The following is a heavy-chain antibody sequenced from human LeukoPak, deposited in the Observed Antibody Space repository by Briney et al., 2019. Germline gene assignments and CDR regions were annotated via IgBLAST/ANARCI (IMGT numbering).Heavy chain of an antibody. Sequence: GGSLRLSCAASGFTFRNYGMHWVRQAPGKGLEWVSFIRYDGSIIYYADSVKGRFTISRDYSKNTLYMQMNNLRAEDTAVYYCGKALGTALVRGVIDYWGQGTLVTVSS. CDR3: GKALGTALVRGVIDY. J-gene: IGHJ4*02. V-gene: IGHV3-30*02. D-gene: IGHD3-10*01. CDR1: GFTFRNYG. CDR2: IRYDGSII.